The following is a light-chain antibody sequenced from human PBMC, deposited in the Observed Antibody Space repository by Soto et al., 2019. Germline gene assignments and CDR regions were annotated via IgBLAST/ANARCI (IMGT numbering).Light chain of an antibody. CDR3: QQYKSPSPYT. V-gene: IGKV1-5*03. Sequence: DIQMTQSPSTLSASVGDRVTITCRASQSISSWLAWYQQKPGTAPKLLIYKAFALESGVPSRFSGSGSGTEFTLTISNLQPGDFATYYCQQYKSPSPYTFGQGTKLEIK. CDR2: KAF. J-gene: IGKJ2*01. CDR1: QSISSW.